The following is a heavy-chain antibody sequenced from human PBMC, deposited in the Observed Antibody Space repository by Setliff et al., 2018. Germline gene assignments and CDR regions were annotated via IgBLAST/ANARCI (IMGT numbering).Heavy chain of an antibody. V-gene: IGHV4-38-2*02. CDR2: LYHTGST. D-gene: IGHD3-22*01. J-gene: IGHJ3*02. Sequence: PSETLSLTCTVSGGSIRSDYYWGWIRQPPGKGLEWIGSLYHTGSTDYNPSLNSRVTISVDKSKNQLSLQLTSVTAEDTAVYYCARGKIRITMIVVPTGGAFDIWGQGTMVTVSS. CDR1: GGSIRSDYY. CDR3: ARGKIRITMIVVPTGGAFDI.